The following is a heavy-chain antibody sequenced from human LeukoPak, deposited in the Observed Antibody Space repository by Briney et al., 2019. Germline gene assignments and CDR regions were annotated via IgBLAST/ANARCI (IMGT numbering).Heavy chain of an antibody. CDR1: GFTFSSYS. CDR3: AKDLLLGSYGYYDY. Sequence: GGSLRLSCAASGFTFSSYSMNWVRQAPGKGLEWVSAISGSGTTTSYADSVEGRFTISRDNSKSTLYLQMNSLRAEDTAVYYCAKDLLLGSYGYYDYWGQGTLVTVSS. CDR2: ISGSGTTT. J-gene: IGHJ4*02. D-gene: IGHD5-18*01. V-gene: IGHV3-23*01.